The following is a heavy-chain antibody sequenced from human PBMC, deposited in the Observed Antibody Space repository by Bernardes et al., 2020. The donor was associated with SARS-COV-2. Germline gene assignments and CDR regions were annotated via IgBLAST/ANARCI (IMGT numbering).Heavy chain of an antibody. V-gene: IGHV4-34*01. CDR1: GGSFRGYY. CDR3: ARVRGGIYDILTGYFRAFDY. CDR2: INHSGST. D-gene: IGHD3-9*01. Sequence: SETLSLTCAVYGGSFRGYYWSWIRQPPGQGLEWIGEINHSGSTNYNPSLKSRVTISVDTSKNQFSLKLSSVTAADTAVYYCARVRGGIYDILTGYFRAFDYWGQGTLVTVSS. J-gene: IGHJ4*02.